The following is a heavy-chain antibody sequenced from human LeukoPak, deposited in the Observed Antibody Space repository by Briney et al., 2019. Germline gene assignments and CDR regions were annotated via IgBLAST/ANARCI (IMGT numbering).Heavy chain of an antibody. D-gene: IGHD6-13*01. CDR2: ISAYNGNT. Sequence: ASVKVSCKASGYTFTSYGISWVRQAPGQGLEWMGWISAYNGNTNYAQKLQGRVTMTTDTPTSTAYMELRSLRSDDTAVYYCARDRPPGTYYYYYMDVWGKGTTVTVSS. V-gene: IGHV1-18*01. CDR3: ARDRPPGTYYYYYMDV. J-gene: IGHJ6*03. CDR1: GYTFTSYG.